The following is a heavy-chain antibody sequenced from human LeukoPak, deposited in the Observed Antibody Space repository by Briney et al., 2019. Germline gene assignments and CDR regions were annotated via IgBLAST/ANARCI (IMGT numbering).Heavy chain of an antibody. Sequence: SQTLSLTCTVSGGSISSGGYYWGWIRQPPGKGLEWIGNIYYSGSTYYNPSLKTRVTISVDTSKNQFSLKLSSVTAADTAVYYCARHGYCSSTSCYVGWFDPWGQGTLVTVSS. CDR3: ARHGYCSSTSCYVGWFDP. J-gene: IGHJ5*02. CDR1: GGSISSGGYY. D-gene: IGHD2-2*03. V-gene: IGHV4-39*01. CDR2: IYYSGST.